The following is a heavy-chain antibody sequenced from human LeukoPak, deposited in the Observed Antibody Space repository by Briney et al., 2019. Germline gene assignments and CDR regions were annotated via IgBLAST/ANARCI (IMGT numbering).Heavy chain of an antibody. V-gene: IGHV3-9*01. Sequence: GGSLRLSCAASGFTFDDYAMHWVRQAPGKGLEWVSGISWNSGSIGYADSVKGRFTISRDNAKNSLYLQMNSLRAEDTALYYCAKDRRSSAWHYFDNWGQGTLVTVSS. J-gene: IGHJ4*02. CDR2: ISWNSGSI. CDR1: GFTFDDYA. CDR3: AKDRRSSAWHYFDN. D-gene: IGHD6-19*01.